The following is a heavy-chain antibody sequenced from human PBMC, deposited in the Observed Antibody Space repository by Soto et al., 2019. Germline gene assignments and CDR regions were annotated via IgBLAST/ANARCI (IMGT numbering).Heavy chain of an antibody. CDR2: MNPGSGDT. CDR3: ARMESFGSLNWFDP. V-gene: IGHV1-8*02. J-gene: IGHJ5*02. D-gene: IGHD5-18*01. CDR1: GYTFTNND. Sequence: ASVKVSCKASGYTFTNNDVSWVRQATGQVLEWMGWMNPGSGDTGYAQKFQGRVTMTRDISIATAYMELNSLTSEDTAIYYCARMESFGSLNWFDPWGQGTLVTVSS.